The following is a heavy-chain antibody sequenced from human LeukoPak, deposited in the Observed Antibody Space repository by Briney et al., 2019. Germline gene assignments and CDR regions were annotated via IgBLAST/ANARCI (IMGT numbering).Heavy chain of an antibody. V-gene: IGHV3-23*01. D-gene: IGHD1-26*01. CDR3: AREFSGSNYGFPFDY. Sequence: GGSLRLSCAASGLTFINYGMSWVRQAPGKGLEWVSGISAIGGSTYYADSVKGRFTISRDNSKNSLYLQMNSLRAEDTAVYYCAREFSGSNYGFPFDYWGQGTLVTVSS. J-gene: IGHJ4*02. CDR2: ISAIGGST. CDR1: GLTFINYG.